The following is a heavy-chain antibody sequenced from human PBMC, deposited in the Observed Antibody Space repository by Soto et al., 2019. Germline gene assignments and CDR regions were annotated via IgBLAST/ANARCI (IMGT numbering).Heavy chain of an antibody. CDR1: GYTFTNYG. Sequence: QVQLVQSGAEVKKPGASVKVSCKASGYTFTNYGISWVRQAPGQGLEWMGWINAYNGNKKYAQKLQGRVTMTTDTSTSTAYMELRSMRSDDTAVYYCARDQAMAQFDYWGQGTLVTVSS. V-gene: IGHV1-18*01. D-gene: IGHD5-18*01. CDR3: ARDQAMAQFDY. J-gene: IGHJ4*02. CDR2: INAYNGNK.